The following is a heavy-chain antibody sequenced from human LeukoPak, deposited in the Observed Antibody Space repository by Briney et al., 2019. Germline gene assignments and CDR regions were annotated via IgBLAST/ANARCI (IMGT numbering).Heavy chain of an antibody. J-gene: IGHJ5*02. CDR2: INPNSGGT. V-gene: IGHV1-2*02. D-gene: IGHD2-2*01. Sequence: ASVKVSCKVSRYTLTGYYMHWVRQAPGQGGEGMGWINPNSGGTNYAQKPQGRVTMTRDTSISPAYMELSRLRSDDTAVYYCARAPPFSGYCSSTSCPRGGWFDPWGQGTLVTVSS. CDR1: RYTLTGYY. CDR3: ARAPPFSGYCSSTSCPRGGWFDP.